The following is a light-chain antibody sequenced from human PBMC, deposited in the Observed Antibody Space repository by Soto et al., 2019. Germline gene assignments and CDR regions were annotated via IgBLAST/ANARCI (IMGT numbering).Light chain of an antibody. V-gene: IGLV1-40*01. CDR1: SSNIGAGYD. CDR2: GNT. CDR3: LSFDSSLSVV. J-gene: IGLJ2*01. Sequence: QSVLTQPPSVSGAPGQRVTISCTGSSSNIGAGYDVHWYQQLPGRAPKLLIYGNTNRPSGVPDRFSGSKSGTSASLAITGLQAVYYADYYCLSFDSSLSVVFGGGTKLTVL.